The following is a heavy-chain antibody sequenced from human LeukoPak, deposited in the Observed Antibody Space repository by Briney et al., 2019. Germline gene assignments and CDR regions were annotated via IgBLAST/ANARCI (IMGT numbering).Heavy chain of an antibody. CDR1: GFTCSDYW. CDR3: ARSNHADDF. J-gene: IGHJ4*02. CDR2: INTSGSST. D-gene: IGHD1-14*01. V-gene: IGHV3-74*03. Sequence: PGGSLRLSCAASGFTCSDYWMHWVRQVPGKGLVWVSRINTSGSSTTYADSVKGRFTISRDNAKNTLYLQMDSLRAEDTGVYYCARSNHADDFWGQGTLVTVSS.